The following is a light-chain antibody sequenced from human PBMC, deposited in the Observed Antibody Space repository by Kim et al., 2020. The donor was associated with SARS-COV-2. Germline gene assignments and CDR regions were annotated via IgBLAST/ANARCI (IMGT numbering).Light chain of an antibody. CDR1: TGAVTSTNL. Sequence: QAVVTQEPSLTVSPGETVTLTCGSSTGAVTSTNLPNWFQQKSGQAPRGLICTTHNKHSWTPARFSGSLLGDKAALTLSGAQPEDEAEYYCLLYYGGAQMVFGGGTQLTV. V-gene: IGLV7-43*01. J-gene: IGLJ2*01. CDR3: LLYYGGAQMV. CDR2: TTH.